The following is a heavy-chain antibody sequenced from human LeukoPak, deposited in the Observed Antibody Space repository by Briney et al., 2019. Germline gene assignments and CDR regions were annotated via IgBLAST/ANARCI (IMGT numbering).Heavy chain of an antibody. CDR3: ARDKEVRGVSYYYYYGMDV. J-gene: IGHJ6*02. V-gene: IGHV4-31*03. CDR2: IYYSGST. CDR1: GGSISSGGYY. D-gene: IGHD3-10*01. Sequence: PSETLSLTCTVSGGSISSGGYYWSWIRQHPGKVLWRIGYIYYSGSTCYNPSLKSRVTISVDTSKNQFSLKLSSVAAADTAVYYCARDKEVRGVSYYYYYGMDVWGQGTTVTVSS.